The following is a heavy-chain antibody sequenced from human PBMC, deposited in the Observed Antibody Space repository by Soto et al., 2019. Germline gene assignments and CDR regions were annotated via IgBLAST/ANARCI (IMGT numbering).Heavy chain of an antibody. D-gene: IGHD6-13*01. CDR1: GFTFSDYY. V-gene: IGHV3-11*01. Sequence: PGGSLRLSCAASGFTFSDYYMSWIRQAPGKGLEWVSYISSSGSTIYHADSVKGRFTISRDNAKNSLYLQMNSLRAEDTAVYYCASGSSSSWYNWFDPWGQGTLVTVAS. CDR2: ISSSGSTI. J-gene: IGHJ5*02. CDR3: ASGSSSSWYNWFDP.